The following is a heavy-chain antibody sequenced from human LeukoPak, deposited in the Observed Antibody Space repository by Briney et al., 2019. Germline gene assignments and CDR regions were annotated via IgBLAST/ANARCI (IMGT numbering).Heavy chain of an antibody. Sequence: GGSLRLSCAASGFTFSSYEMNWVRQAPGKGLEWVSYISSSGSTIYYADSVKGRFTISRDNAKNSLYLQMNSLRAEDTAVYYCARGAGQQLVDYWGQRTLVTVSS. CDR2: ISSSGSTI. CDR3: ARGAGQQLVDY. CDR1: GFTFSSYE. V-gene: IGHV3-48*03. J-gene: IGHJ4*02. D-gene: IGHD6-13*01.